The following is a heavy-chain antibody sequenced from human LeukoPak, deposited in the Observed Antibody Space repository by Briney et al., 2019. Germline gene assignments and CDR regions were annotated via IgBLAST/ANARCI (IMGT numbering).Heavy chain of an antibody. V-gene: IGHV3-30*03. Sequence: GRSLRLSCAASGFTFSSYGMHWVRQAPGKGLEWVAVISYDGSNKYYADSVKGRFTISRDNSKNTLYLQRNSLRAEDTAVYYCAGIAVAGTRGFDYWGQGTLVTVSS. CDR2: ISYDGSNK. CDR1: GFTFSSYG. CDR3: AGIAVAGTRGFDY. D-gene: IGHD6-19*01. J-gene: IGHJ4*02.